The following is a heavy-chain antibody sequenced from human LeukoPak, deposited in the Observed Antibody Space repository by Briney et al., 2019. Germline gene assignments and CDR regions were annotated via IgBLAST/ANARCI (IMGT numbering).Heavy chain of an antibody. CDR1: GFTFSSYA. V-gene: IGHV3-23*01. J-gene: IGHJ4*02. D-gene: IGHD6-6*01. CDR3: AKGIDSRSLFDY. Sequence: GGSLRLSCAASGFTFSSYAMSWVRQAPGKGLEWVSAINGNGGSTYYTDSMKGRFVISRDSSKNTLYLQMNSLRAEDTAVYYCAKGIDSRSLFDYWGQGTLVTVSS. CDR2: INGNGGST.